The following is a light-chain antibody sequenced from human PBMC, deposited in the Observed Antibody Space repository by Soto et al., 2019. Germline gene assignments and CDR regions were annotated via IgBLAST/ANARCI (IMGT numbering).Light chain of an antibody. CDR3: QTWGTDIAV. CDR2: TNSDGNH. V-gene: IGLV4-69*01. CDR1: SGHSNYA. Sequence: QSVLTQSPCASASLGASVKLTCTLSSGHSNYAIAWHQLQPEKGPRFLMKTNSDGNHMKGDGIPDRFSGSISGAERYLTISSLQSEDEADYYCQTWGTDIAVFGGGTKLTVL. J-gene: IGLJ3*02.